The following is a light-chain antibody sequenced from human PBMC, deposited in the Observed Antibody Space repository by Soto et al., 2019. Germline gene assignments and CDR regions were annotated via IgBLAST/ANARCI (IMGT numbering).Light chain of an antibody. CDR1: QSVSIS. V-gene: IGKV3-11*01. Sequence: EIVLAQSPTTLSLSPGERATLSCRSSQSVSISLAWYQQKPGQAPRLLISDASNRATGIPVRFSGSGFGTDFTLTISSLEAEDSAVYYCQQRSNWPSITFGQGTRLEIK. CDR2: DAS. CDR3: QQRSNWPSIT. J-gene: IGKJ5*01.